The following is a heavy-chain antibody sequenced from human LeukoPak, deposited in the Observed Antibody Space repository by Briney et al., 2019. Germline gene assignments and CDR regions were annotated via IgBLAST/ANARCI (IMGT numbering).Heavy chain of an antibody. CDR2: LYSSGST. D-gene: IGHD3-22*01. V-gene: IGHV3-53*01. J-gene: IGHJ4*02. Sequence: GGSLRLSCAASGFIVRSNYMSWVRQAPGKGLEWVSVLYSSGSTYYADSVKGRFTISRDNSMNTLYLQMNSLRAEDTAVYYCAKEGITYYFDSSGYYDYWGQGTLVTVSS. CDR3: AKEGITYYFDSSGYYDY. CDR1: GFIVRSNY.